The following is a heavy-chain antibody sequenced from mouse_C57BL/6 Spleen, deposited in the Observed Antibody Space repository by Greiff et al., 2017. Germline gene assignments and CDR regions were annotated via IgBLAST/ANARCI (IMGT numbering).Heavy chain of an antibody. V-gene: IGHV1-62-2*01. CDR3: ARYEESYGSSYVFAY. Sequence: QVQLQQSGAELVKPGASVKLSCKASGYTFTEYSIHWVKQRSGQGLEWIGGFYPGSGSTKYNEKFKDKATLTADKSSSTVYMELSRLTSEDSAVYFGARYEESYGSSYVFAYWGQGTLVTVSA. D-gene: IGHD1-1*01. CDR2: FYPGSGST. J-gene: IGHJ3*01. CDR1: GYTFTEYS.